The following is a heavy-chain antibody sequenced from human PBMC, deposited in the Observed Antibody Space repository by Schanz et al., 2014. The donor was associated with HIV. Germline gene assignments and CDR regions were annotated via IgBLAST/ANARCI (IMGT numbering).Heavy chain of an antibody. CDR2: ISAYNGNT. CDR1: GYTFTSYG. Sequence: QVQLVQSGAEMKKPGASVKVSCKASGYTFTSYGINWVRQAPGQGLEWMGWISAYNGNTNYAQKLQGRVTLTRDTSITTAYMELTSLRPEDTAVYYCARRRGWGSYRYFPYGLDVWGQGTTVTVSS. J-gene: IGHJ6*02. CDR3: ARRRGWGSYRYFPYGLDV. D-gene: IGHD3-16*02. V-gene: IGHV1-18*01.